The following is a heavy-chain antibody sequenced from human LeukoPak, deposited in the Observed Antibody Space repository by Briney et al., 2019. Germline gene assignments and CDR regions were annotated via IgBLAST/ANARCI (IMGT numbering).Heavy chain of an antibody. D-gene: IGHD1-1*01. V-gene: IGHV3-53*01. CDR3: TRVSTTGVGGRGYFDQ. Sequence: PGGSLRLSCAASGFTVSSNYMTWVRQAPGQGLEWVSVIYFGGTTYYADSVKGRFTISRDNSKNTVYLQMNSLRVEDTAVYYCTRVSTTGVGGRGYFDQWGQGTQVTVSS. CDR1: GFTVSSNY. J-gene: IGHJ4*02. CDR2: IYFGGTT.